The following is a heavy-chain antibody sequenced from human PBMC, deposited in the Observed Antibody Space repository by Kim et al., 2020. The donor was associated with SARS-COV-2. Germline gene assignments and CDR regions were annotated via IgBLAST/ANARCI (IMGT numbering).Heavy chain of an antibody. J-gene: IGHJ4*02. Sequence: SARTYYNPSLTSRVAISVDTSKNQFSLKLSSVTAADTAVYYCARNYYFDYWGQGTLVTVSS. V-gene: IGHV4-39*01. CDR2: SART. CDR3: ARNYYFDY.